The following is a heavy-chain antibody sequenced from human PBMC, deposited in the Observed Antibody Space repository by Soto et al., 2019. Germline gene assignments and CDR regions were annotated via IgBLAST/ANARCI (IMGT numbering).Heavy chain of an antibody. Sequence: SETLSLTCAVYGGSFSGYYWSWIRQPPGKGLEWIGEINHSGSTNYNPSLKSRVTISVDTSKNQFSLKLSSVTAADTAVYYCASAPGVVGLRLGEWFDPWGQGTLVTVSS. V-gene: IGHV4-34*01. J-gene: IGHJ5*02. CDR1: GGSFSGYY. D-gene: IGHD3-16*01. CDR2: INHSGST. CDR3: ASAPGVVGLRLGEWFDP.